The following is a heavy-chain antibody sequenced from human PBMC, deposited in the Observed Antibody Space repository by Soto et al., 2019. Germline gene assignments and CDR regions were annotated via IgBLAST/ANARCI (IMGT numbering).Heavy chain of an antibody. CDR2: IWNDGSNE. CDR1: GFTFSTYG. D-gene: IGHD3-22*01. J-gene: IGHJ4*02. Sequence: GGSLRLSCEASGFTFSTYGMHWVRQAPGKGLEWVAIIWNDGSNEYYADSVKGRFTISRDNSKNTLYLQLRNLRAEDSAVYFCARDQTDSGGYYDSRGQGTLVTVSS. V-gene: IGHV3-33*01. CDR3: ARDQTDSGGYYDS.